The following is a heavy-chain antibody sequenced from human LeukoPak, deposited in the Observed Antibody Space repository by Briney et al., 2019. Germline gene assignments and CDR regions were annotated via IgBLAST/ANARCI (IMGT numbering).Heavy chain of an antibody. V-gene: IGHV3-30*18. D-gene: IGHD6-6*01. J-gene: IGHJ4*02. CDR2: ISYDGSNK. CDR1: GFTFSSYG. CDR3: AEPGGIWYSSSSYFDY. Sequence: GRSLRLSCAASGFTFSSYGMHWVRQAPGKGLEWVAVISYDGSNKYYADSVKGRFTISRDNSKNTPYLQMNSLRAEDTAVYYCAEPGGIWYSSSSYFDYWGQGILVTVSS.